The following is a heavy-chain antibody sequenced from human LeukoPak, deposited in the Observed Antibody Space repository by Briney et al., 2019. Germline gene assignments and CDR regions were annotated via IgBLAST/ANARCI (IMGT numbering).Heavy chain of an antibody. D-gene: IGHD5-18*01. Sequence: SETLSLTCAVYGGSFSGYYWSCIRQPPGKGLEWIGEINHSGSTNYNPSLKSRVTISVDTSKNQFSLKLSSVTAADTAVYYCARGRRGYSYGTNWFEPWGQGTLVTVSS. CDR2: INHSGST. V-gene: IGHV4-34*01. CDR1: GGSFSGYY. CDR3: ARGRRGYSYGTNWFEP. J-gene: IGHJ5*02.